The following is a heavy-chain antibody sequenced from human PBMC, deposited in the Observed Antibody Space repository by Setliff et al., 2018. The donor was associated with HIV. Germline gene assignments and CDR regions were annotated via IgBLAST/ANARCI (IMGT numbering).Heavy chain of an antibody. Sequence: ASVKVSCKTSGYIFTTYGVSWIRQAPGQGLEWMGWINPYSGDTKYLQKFQGRVTLTTDTSTSTAYMDLRSLRSDDTAVYYCAREGWPSDAFDIWGQGTMVT. CDR3: AREGWPSDAFDI. CDR1: GYIFTTYG. D-gene: IGHD2-15*01. CDR2: INPYSGDT. J-gene: IGHJ3*02. V-gene: IGHV1-18*01.